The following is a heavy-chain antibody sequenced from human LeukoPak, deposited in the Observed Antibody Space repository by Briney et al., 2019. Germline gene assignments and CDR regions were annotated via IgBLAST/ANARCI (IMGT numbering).Heavy chain of an antibody. J-gene: IGHJ5*02. D-gene: IGHD6-13*01. CDR1: GGSISGYY. CDR2: IYYSGST. Sequence: NPSETLSLTCTVSGGSISGYYWSWIRQPPGKGLEWVGYIYYSGSTNYNPSLTSRVTISVDTSKNQFSLKLSSVPAADTAVYYCARGCSAGTPHNWFDPWGQGTLVTVSS. CDR3: ARGCSAGTPHNWFDP. V-gene: IGHV4-59*01.